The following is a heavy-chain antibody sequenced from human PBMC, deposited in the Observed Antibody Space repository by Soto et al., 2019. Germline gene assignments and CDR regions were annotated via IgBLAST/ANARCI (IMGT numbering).Heavy chain of an antibody. Sequence: QVQLQQWGAGLLKPSETLSLNCAVYGGSFYWTWIRQPPGKGLEWIGEIRHSGSTNYNTSLKSRVSISIDRSKSQVSLAVYSVTAADTAVYYCARGGGDYDYALDVWGQGTTVTVSS. CDR1: GGSFY. V-gene: IGHV4-34*01. J-gene: IGHJ6*02. CDR2: IRHSGST. CDR3: ARGGGDYDYALDV. D-gene: IGHD4-17*01.